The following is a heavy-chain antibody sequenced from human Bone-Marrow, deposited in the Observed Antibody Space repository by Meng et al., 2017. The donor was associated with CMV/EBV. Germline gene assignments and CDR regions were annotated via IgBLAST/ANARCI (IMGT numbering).Heavy chain of an antibody. CDR3: ARDYGNYDSSGYYPH. J-gene: IGHJ4*02. V-gene: IGHV3-7*01. D-gene: IGHD3-22*01. CDR1: GFTFSSYG. CDR2: IKQDGSEE. Sequence: GESLKISCAASGFTFSSYGMHWVRQAPGKGLEWVAKIKQDGSEEYYVDSVKGRFTISRDNAKNSLYLQMNSLRAEDTAVYYCARDYGNYDSSGYYPHWVQGTLVTVSS.